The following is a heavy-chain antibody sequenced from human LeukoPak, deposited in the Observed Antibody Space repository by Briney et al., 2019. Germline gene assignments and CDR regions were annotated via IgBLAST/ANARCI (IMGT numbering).Heavy chain of an antibody. D-gene: IGHD3-22*01. CDR1: GYTFTGYH. J-gene: IGHJ4*02. CDR3: ARVPIYYDSSGYYYFDY. V-gene: IGHV1-2*02. Sequence: ASVKVSCKASGYTFTGYHMHWVRQAPGQGLEWMGWINPNSGGTNYAQKFQGRVTMTRDTSISTAYMELSRLRSDDTAVYYCARVPIYYDSSGYYYFDYWGQGTLVTVSS. CDR2: INPNSGGT.